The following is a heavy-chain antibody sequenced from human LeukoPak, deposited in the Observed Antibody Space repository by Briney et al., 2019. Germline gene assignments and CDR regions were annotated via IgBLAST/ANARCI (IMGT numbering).Heavy chain of an antibody. J-gene: IGHJ6*03. CDR1: GGSISSYY. CDR2: VYTGGST. V-gene: IGHV4-4*07. D-gene: IGHD2-2*01. CDR3: AGPSGIVVVPAAIRKNYYYMDV. Sequence: SETLSLTCTVSGGSISSYYWSWIRQPAGKGLEWIGRVYTGGSTNYNPSLKSRVTMSVDTSKNQFSLKLSSVTAADTAVYYCAGPSGIVVVPAAIRKNYYYMDVWGKGTTVTVSS.